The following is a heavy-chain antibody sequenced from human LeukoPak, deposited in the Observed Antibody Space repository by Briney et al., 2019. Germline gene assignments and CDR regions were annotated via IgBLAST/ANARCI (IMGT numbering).Heavy chain of an antibody. CDR3: AREMRGSQNAFDI. V-gene: IGHV4-38-2*02. D-gene: IGHD3-16*01. Sequence: PSETLSLTCTVSGYSISSGYYWGWIRQPPGKGLEWIGYIYYSGSTNYNPSLKSRVTISVDTSKNQFSLKLSSVTAADTAVYYCAREMRGSQNAFDIWGQGTMVTVSS. CDR1: GYSISSGYY. J-gene: IGHJ3*02. CDR2: IYYSGST.